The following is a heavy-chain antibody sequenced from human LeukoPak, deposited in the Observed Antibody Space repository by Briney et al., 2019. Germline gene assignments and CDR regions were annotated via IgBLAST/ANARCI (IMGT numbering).Heavy chain of an antibody. CDR2: INSDGSTT. D-gene: IGHD2-15*01. CDR1: GFTLNNYW. CDR3: ARTSRSGAYWRDFDY. J-gene: IGHJ4*02. V-gene: IGHV3-74*01. Sequence: PGGSLRLSCAASGFTLNNYWMHWVRQAPGKGLVWVSRINSDGSTTTYADSVKGRFTISRDNAENTLYLQMNSLRAEDTAVYYCARTSRSGAYWRDFDYWGQGTLVTVSS.